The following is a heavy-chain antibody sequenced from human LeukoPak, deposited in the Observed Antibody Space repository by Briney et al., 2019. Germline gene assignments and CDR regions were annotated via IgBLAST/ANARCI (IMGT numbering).Heavy chain of an antibody. J-gene: IGHJ4*02. D-gene: IGHD3-22*01. Sequence: SETLSLTXTVSGGSISSYYWSWIRQTPGKGLEWIGYIYYSGSTNYNPSLKSRVTISVDTSKNQFSLKLSSVTAADTAVYYCAREAGYYYDSSGYYALWGQGTLVTVSS. CDR1: GGSISSYY. V-gene: IGHV4-59*01. CDR2: IYYSGST. CDR3: AREAGYYYDSSGYYAL.